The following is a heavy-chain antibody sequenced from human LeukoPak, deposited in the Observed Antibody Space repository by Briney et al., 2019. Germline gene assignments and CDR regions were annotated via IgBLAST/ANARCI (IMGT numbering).Heavy chain of an antibody. D-gene: IGHD2-2*01. Sequence: SETLSLTCIVSGGSISTYHWHWIRQPPGKGLEWIGYISNTGSTKYNPSLRSRITISMDMSKNQFSLRLTSVTAADTAIYYCARRPGSFTFDYWGQGTLVTVSS. CDR2: ISNTGST. J-gene: IGHJ4*02. CDR3: ARRPGSFTFDY. CDR1: GGSISTYH. V-gene: IGHV4-59*01.